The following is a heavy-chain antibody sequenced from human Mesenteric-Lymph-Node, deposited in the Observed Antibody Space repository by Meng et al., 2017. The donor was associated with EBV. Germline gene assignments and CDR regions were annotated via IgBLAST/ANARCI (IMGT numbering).Heavy chain of an antibody. D-gene: IGHD3-22*01. J-gene: IGHJ4*02. CDR2: IGATGTAI. V-gene: IGHV3-11*01. CDR3: ARGAKPYDYDSSGYY. CDR1: GFTFSDYY. Sequence: QVQLVESGGGLVRPXGSLTLSCAASGFTFSDYYMSWMRQAPGKGLEWVSYIGATGTAIYYADSVKGRFTISRDNAKNSLYLQMDNLRADDTAVYYCARGAKPYDYDSSGYYWGQGSLVTVSS.